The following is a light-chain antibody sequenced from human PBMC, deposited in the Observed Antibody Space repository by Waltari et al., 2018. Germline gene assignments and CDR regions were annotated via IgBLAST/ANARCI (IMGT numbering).Light chain of an antibody. CDR3: QQTYNTPVT. CDR2: AAS. V-gene: IGKV1-39*01. J-gene: IGKJ5*01. CDR1: QSISTY. Sequence: DIQMTQSPSSLSASVGDRVTITCRASQSISTYLNWYQQKPGKAPKVLIYAASSLQSGVPSRFRGSGSGTDFTLTISSLQPEDCATYYCQQTYNTPVTFGQGTRLEIK.